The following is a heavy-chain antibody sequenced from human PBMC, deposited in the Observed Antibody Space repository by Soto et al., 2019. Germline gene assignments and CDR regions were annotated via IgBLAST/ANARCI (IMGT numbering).Heavy chain of an antibody. Sequence: EVQLVETGGGLIQPGGSLRLSCAASGFTVILNYMGWVRQAPGKGLEWVSVIYSGGTTYYADSVRGRLTISRDNSKHTVFLQINSLRAEDTAVYYCARPYYYDSSGYPNAFDMWGQGTMVTVSS. V-gene: IGHV3-53*02. CDR1: GFTVILNY. D-gene: IGHD3-22*01. J-gene: IGHJ3*02. CDR2: IYSGGTT. CDR3: ARPYYYDSSGYPNAFDM.